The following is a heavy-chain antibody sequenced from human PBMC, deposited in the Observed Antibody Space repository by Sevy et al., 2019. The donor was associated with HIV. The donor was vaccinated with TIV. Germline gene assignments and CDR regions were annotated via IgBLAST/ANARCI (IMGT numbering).Heavy chain of an antibody. D-gene: IGHD3-3*01. CDR3: ARTYYDFWSGYYKDYYYYGMDV. V-gene: IGHV3-30-3*01. CDR2: ISYDGSNK. CDR1: GFTFSSYA. J-gene: IGHJ6*02. Sequence: GGSLRLSCAASGFTFSSYAMHWVRQAPGKGLEWVAVISYDGSNKYYADSVKGRFPISRDNSKNTLDLQMNSLRDEDTAMYYCARTYYDFWSGYYKDYYYYGMDVWGQGTTVTVSS.